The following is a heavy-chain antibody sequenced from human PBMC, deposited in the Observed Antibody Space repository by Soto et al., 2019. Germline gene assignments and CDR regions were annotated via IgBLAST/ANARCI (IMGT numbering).Heavy chain of an antibody. CDR3: ARAYNWNDINWFDP. D-gene: IGHD1-1*01. J-gene: IGHJ5*02. CDR2: IIPILGIA. V-gene: IGHV1-69*02. Sequence: QVQLVQSGAEVKKPGSSVKVSCKASGGTFSSSTISWVRQAPGQGLEWMGRIIPILGIANYAQKFQGRVTITADKSTSTAYMELRSLRSEDTAVYYCARAYNWNDINWFDPWGQGTLVTVSS. CDR1: GGTFSSST.